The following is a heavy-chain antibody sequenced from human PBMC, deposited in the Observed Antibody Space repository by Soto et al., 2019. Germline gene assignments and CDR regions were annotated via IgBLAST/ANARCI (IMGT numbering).Heavy chain of an antibody. CDR1: SGSIRTYY. CDR2: IHNSGNT. CDR3: ARLQYTVVTPIDM. J-gene: IGHJ3*02. D-gene: IGHD2-21*02. V-gene: IGHV4-59*01. Sequence: QVQLQESGPGLLKPSETLSLTCTVPSGSIRTYYWTWIRQFPGKRLEWIAHIHNSGNTNSNPSLKSRVTISMDTSKNQISLRLTAVTAADTAMYYCARLQYTVVTPIDMWGQGTMVTVSS.